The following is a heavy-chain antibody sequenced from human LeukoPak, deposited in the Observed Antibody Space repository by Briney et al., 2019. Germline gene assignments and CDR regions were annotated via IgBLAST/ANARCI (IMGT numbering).Heavy chain of an antibody. D-gene: IGHD3-22*01. CDR2: INPNSGGT. CDR3: ARGYDSSGYYYRNYYYGMDV. J-gene: IGHJ6*02. V-gene: IGHV1-2*02. CDR1: GYTFTGYY. Sequence: ASVKVSCKASGYTFTGYYMHWVRQAPAQGLEWMGWINPNSGGTNYAQKFQGRVTMTRDTSISTAYMELSRLRSDDTAVYYCARGYDSSGYYYRNYYYGMDVWGQGTTVTVSS.